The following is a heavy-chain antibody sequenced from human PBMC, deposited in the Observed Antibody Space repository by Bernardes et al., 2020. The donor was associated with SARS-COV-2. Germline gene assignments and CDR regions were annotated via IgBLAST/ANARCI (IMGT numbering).Heavy chain of an antibody. CDR3: ARGGVGGDLYYYYYYMDV. CDR2: INSDGSST. CDR1: GFTFSSYW. D-gene: IGHD2-21*02. V-gene: IGHV3-74*01. Sequence: GGSLRLSCAASGFTFSSYWMHWVRQAPGKGLVWVSRINSDGSSTSYADSVKGRFTISRDNAKNTLYLQMNSLRAEDTAVYYCARGGVGGDLYYYYYYMDVWGKGTTVTVSS. J-gene: IGHJ6*03.